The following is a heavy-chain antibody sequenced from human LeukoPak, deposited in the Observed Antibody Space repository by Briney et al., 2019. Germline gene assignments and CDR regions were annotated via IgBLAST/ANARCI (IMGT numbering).Heavy chain of an antibody. CDR1: GGSISSYY. CDR2: IFYTGTT. D-gene: IGHD6-19*01. V-gene: IGHV4-59*01. CDR3: ARQQWLAPFDY. Sequence: SETLSLTCTVSGGSISSYYWSWIRQPPGKGLEWIGYIFYTGTTNYNPSLKSRLTISLDTSKNQFSLNLSSVTAADTAVYYCARQQWLAPFDYWGQGTLVTVSS. J-gene: IGHJ4*02.